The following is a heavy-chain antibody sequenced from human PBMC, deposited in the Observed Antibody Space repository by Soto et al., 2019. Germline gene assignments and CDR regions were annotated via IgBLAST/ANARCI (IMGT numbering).Heavy chain of an antibody. J-gene: IGHJ5*02. V-gene: IGHV1-69*04. CDR1: GGTFSSYT. CDR3: ARDEQTYYDILTQKVDWFDP. Sequence: GASVKVSCKASGGTFSSYTISWVRQAPGQGLEWMGRIIPILGIANYAQKFQGRVTITADKSTSTAYMELSSLRSEDTAVYYCARDEQTYYDILTQKVDWFDPWGQGTLVTVSS. CDR2: IIPILGIA. D-gene: IGHD3-9*01.